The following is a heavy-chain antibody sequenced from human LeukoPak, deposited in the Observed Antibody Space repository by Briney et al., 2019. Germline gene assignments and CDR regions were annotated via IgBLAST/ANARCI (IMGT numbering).Heavy chain of an antibody. V-gene: IGHV1-2*02. CDR2: INPNSGGT. CDR3: ARGVGGGSLGRFDP. CDR1: GYTFTTYY. Sequence: ASVKVSCKPSGYTFTTYYIHWVRQAPGQGLEWMGWINPNSGGTDYAQKFQGRVTMTRDTSISTAYMELSRLTYDDTAGYYCARGVGGGSLGRFDPWGQGTLVTVSS. D-gene: IGHD2-15*01. J-gene: IGHJ5*02.